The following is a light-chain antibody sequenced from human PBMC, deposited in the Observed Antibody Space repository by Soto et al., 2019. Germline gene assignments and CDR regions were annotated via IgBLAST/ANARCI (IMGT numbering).Light chain of an antibody. J-gene: IGLJ2*01. CDR1: SSNIGSNY. V-gene: IGLV1-47*01. CDR2: RNN. Sequence: QPVLTQPPSASGTPGQRVTISCSGSSSNIGSNYVYWYQQLPGTAPKLLIYRNNQRPSGVPDRFSGSKSGTSASLAISGLRSEDEADYYCAAWDDSLSVVVFGGGTKLTAL. CDR3: AAWDDSLSVVV.